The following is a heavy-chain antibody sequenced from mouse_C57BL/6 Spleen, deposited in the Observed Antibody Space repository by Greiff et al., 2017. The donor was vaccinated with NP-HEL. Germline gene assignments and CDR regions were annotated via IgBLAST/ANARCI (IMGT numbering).Heavy chain of an antibody. D-gene: IGHD1-1*01. V-gene: IGHV2-2*01. CDR1: GFSLTSYG. CDR2: IWSGGST. Sequence: VQLQQSGPGLVQPSQSLSITCTVSGFSLTSYGVHWVRPSPGKGLEWLGVIWSGGSTDYNAAFISRLSISKDNSKSQVFFKMNSLQADDTAIYYCARSYYGSSYYFDYWGQGTTLTVSS. J-gene: IGHJ2*01. CDR3: ARSYYGSSYYFDY.